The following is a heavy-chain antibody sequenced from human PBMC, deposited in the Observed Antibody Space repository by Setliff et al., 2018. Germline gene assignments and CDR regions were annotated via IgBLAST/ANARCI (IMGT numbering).Heavy chain of an antibody. CDR1: GDSISSGFYY. CDR2: IDRFGNT. V-gene: IGHV4-39*01. CDR3: ARTGSYWYFDY. J-gene: IGHJ4*02. Sequence: SETLSLTCTVSGDSISSGFYYWGWIRQPPGKGLEWIGRIDRFGNTYSNSSLKSRLTISVDTSKNQFFLKLTSVTAADRAIYECARTGSYWYFDYLGQGTLVTVSS. D-gene: IGHD1-1*01.